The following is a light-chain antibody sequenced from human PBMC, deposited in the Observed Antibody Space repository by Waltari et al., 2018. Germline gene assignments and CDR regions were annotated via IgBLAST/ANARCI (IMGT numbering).Light chain of an antibody. J-gene: IGKJ1*01. CDR1: QSVSSNY. CDR2: GAS. V-gene: IGKV3-20*01. Sequence: EIVLTQSPGTLSFSPGERATLSCRASQSVSSNYLAWHQHKPGQAPRLLIFGASNRATGIPDRFSGSGSGTDFTLTISRLEPEDFAVYYCQQYGRSSWTFGQGTKVELK. CDR3: QQYGRSSWT.